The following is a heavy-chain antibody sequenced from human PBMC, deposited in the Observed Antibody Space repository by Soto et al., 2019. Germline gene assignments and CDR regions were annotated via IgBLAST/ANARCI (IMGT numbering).Heavy chain of an antibody. CDR1: GYTFTSCD. Sequence: GASVKVSCKASGYTFTSCDIHWVRQAPGQGLGWMGWMNPSTGNTGFAQKFQGRVTMTRNTAISTAYMELRSLTSEDTAVYYCARRKERSGPHYFDSWGQGTLVTVSS. V-gene: IGHV1-8*01. CDR2: MNPSTGNT. CDR3: ARRKERSGPHYFDS. J-gene: IGHJ4*02.